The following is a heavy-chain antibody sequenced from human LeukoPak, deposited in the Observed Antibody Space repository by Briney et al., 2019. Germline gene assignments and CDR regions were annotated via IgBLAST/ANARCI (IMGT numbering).Heavy chain of an antibody. CDR2: ITKNSNDI. V-gene: IGHV3-48*01. CDR3: AKTLLDTSGYYYAGSDY. CDR1: GFTFNVYS. J-gene: IGHJ4*02. D-gene: IGHD3-22*01. Sequence: PGGSLRLSCAASGFTFNVYSMSWVRQAPGKGLEWVSYITKNSNDIYYADSVKGRFTISRDNAKNSLYLQMNNLRAEDTAVYYCAKTLLDTSGYYYAGSDYWGRGILVTVS.